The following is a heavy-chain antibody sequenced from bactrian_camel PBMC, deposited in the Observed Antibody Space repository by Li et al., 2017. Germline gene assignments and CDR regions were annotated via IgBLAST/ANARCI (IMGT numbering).Heavy chain of an antibody. Sequence: HVQLVESGGGLVQPGGSLRLSCAASGFTFSTYWMYWVRQAPGKGLEWVSAINSGAGITSYADSVKGRFTISRDNAKHTVYLQMNTLKSDDTGVYYCATGGNTIRGQGTQVTVS. CDR1: GFTFSTYW. CDR2: INSGAGIT. V-gene: IGHV3S1*01. J-gene: IGHJ4*01. D-gene: IGHD2*01. CDR3: ATGGNTI.